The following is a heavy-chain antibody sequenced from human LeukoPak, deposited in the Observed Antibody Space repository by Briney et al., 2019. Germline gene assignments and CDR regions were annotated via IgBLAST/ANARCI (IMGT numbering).Heavy chain of an antibody. CDR1: GGSINSNSYY. D-gene: IGHD1-26*01. Sequence: SETLSLTCTVSGGSINSNSYYWGWIRQPPGKGLEWIGSIYYSGSTYYNPSLKSRVTISVDTSKNQFSLKLSSVTAADTAVYYCARLGSDYGSTDSYWGQGTLVTVSS. CDR2: IYYSGST. J-gene: IGHJ4*02. CDR3: ARLGSDYGSTDSY. V-gene: IGHV4-39*01.